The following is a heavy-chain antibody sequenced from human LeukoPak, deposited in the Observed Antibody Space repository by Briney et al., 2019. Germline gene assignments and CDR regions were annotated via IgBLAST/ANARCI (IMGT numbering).Heavy chain of an antibody. V-gene: IGHV4-34*01. CDR2: MSHSGYP. Sequence: SETLSLTCAVYGGSFSGYSWTWIRQPPGKGLEWIGEMSHSGYPNYNPSLKSRVAISVDTSKNQFSLKLSSVTAADTAVYYCAREGDTFDYWGQGTLVTVSS. CDR1: GGSFSGYS. J-gene: IGHJ4*02. D-gene: IGHD3-16*01. CDR3: AREGDTFDY.